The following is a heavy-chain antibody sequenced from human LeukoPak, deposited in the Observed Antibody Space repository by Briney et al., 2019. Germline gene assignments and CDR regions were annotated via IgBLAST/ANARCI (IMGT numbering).Heavy chain of an antibody. CDR2: ITPSGEST. CDR3: ARTPVGPAAIGPLESLTSARLGLRTERHLSASYFDY. D-gene: IGHD2-2*02. Sequence: ASVKVSCKASGYTFTGYYMHWVRQAPGQGLEWMGIITPSGESTSYAQKFQGRVTMTSDKSTSTVYMELSSLRSEDTAVYYCARTPVGPAAIGPLESLTSARLGLRTERHLSASYFDYWGQGSLVTVSS. CDR1: GYTFTGYY. V-gene: IGHV1-46*01. J-gene: IGHJ4*02.